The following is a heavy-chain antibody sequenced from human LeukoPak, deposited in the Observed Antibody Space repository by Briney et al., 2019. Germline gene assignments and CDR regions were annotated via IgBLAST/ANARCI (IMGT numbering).Heavy chain of an antibody. Sequence: ASVKVSCKASGYTFTSYGINWVRQAPGQGLEWMGWISAYNGNTNYAQKLQGRVTMTTDTSTSTAYMELRSLRSDDTAVYYCARIAVDIVATGCAFDIWGQGTMVTVSS. V-gene: IGHV1-18*01. J-gene: IGHJ3*02. CDR2: ISAYNGNT. CDR1: GYTFTSYG. D-gene: IGHD5-12*01. CDR3: ARIAVDIVATGCAFDI.